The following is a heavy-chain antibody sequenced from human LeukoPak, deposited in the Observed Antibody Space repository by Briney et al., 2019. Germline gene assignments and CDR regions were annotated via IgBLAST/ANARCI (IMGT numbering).Heavy chain of an antibody. Sequence: GGSLRLSCAASGFTFSDYYMSWIRQAPGKGLERVSYISSSGSTIYYAGSVKGRFTISRDNAKNSLYLQMNSLRAEDTAVYYCASQPKLLWFGVAWTWGQGTLVTVSS. CDR2: ISSSGSTI. J-gene: IGHJ4*02. CDR3: ASQPKLLWFGVAWT. CDR1: GFTFSDYY. V-gene: IGHV3-11*01. D-gene: IGHD3-10*01.